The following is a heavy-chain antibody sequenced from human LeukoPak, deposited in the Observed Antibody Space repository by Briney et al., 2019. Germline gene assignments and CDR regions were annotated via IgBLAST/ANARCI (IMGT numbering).Heavy chain of an antibody. V-gene: IGHV3-30*02. J-gene: IGHJ4*02. CDR2: IRYDGSNK. Sequence: GGSLRLSCAASGFTFSSYGMHWVRQAPGKGLEWVAFIRYDGSNKYYADSVKGRFTISRDNSKNTLYLQMNSLRAEDTAVYYCAKDQDHYDILTGYYSWGQGTLVTVSS. D-gene: IGHD3-9*01. CDR1: GFTFSSYG. CDR3: AKDQDHYDILTGYYS.